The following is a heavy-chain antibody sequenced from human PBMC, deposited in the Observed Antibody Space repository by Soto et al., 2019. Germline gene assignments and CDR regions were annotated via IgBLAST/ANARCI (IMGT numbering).Heavy chain of an antibody. Sequence: GASVKVACKASGGTFSSYAVSWVRQAPGQGLEWMGGIIPIFGTANYAQKFQGRVTITADESTSTAYMELSSLRSEDTAVYYCATASDSSFILPDYRGQGTLVTVSS. CDR1: GGTFSSYA. J-gene: IGHJ4*02. CDR3: ATASDSSFILPDY. CDR2: IIPIFGTA. D-gene: IGHD3-22*01. V-gene: IGHV1-69*13.